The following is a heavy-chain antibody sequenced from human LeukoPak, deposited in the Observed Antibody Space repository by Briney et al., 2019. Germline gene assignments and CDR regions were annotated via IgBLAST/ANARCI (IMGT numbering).Heavy chain of an antibody. V-gene: IGHV3-48*03. CDR3: ARAYYYDSSGYLDAFDI. CDR1: GFTFSSYE. D-gene: IGHD3-22*01. J-gene: IGHJ3*02. CDR2: ISSSGSTI. Sequence: GGSLRLSCAASGFTFSSYEMNWVRQAPGKGLEWVSYISSSGSTIYYADSVKGRFTISRDNAKNSLYLQMNSLRAEDTAVYYCARAYYYDSSGYLDAFDIWAKGQWSPSLQ.